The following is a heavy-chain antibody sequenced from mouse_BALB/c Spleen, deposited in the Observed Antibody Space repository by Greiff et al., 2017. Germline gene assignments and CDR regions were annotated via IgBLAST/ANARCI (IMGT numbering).Heavy chain of an antibody. Sequence: EVQLQQSGAELVKPGASVELSCTASGFNIKDTYMHWVKQRPEQGLEWIGRIDPANGNTKYDPKFQGKATITADTSSNTAYLQLSSLTSEDTAVYYCAGRQLRPYYFDYWGQGTTLTVSS. CDR1: GFNIKDTY. J-gene: IGHJ2*01. V-gene: IGHV14-3*02. D-gene: IGHD1-2*01. CDR2: IDPANGNT. CDR3: AGRQLRPYYFDY.